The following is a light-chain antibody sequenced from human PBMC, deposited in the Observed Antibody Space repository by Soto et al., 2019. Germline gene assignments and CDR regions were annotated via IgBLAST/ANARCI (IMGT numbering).Light chain of an antibody. J-gene: IGLJ2*01. V-gene: IGLV2-11*01. Sequence: QSDLTQPRSVSGSPGQSVTISCTGTSSDVAAYNYVSWYQQHPGKAPKLLICDVSRRPSGVPDRFSGSKSGNTASLTISGLQAEDEADYYCCSYAGSYTYVVFGGGTKVTVL. CDR3: CSYAGSYTYVV. CDR2: DVS. CDR1: SSDVAAYNY.